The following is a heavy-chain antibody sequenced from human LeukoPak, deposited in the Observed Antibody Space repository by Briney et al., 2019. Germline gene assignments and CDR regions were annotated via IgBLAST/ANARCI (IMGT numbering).Heavy chain of an antibody. CDR1: GGSISSSSYY. J-gene: IGHJ3*02. Sequence: PSETLSLTCTVSGGSISSSSYYWGWIRQPPGKGLEWIGSIYYSGSTYYNPSLKSRVTISVDTSKNQFSLKLSSVTAADTAVYYCARLPYNWNSGYDAFDIWGQGTMVTVSS. CDR3: ARLPYNWNSGYDAFDI. D-gene: IGHD1-7*01. CDR2: IYYSGST. V-gene: IGHV4-39*01.